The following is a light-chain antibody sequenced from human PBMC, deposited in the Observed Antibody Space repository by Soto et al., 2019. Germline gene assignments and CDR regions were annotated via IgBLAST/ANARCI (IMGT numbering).Light chain of an antibody. J-gene: IGKJ5*01. CDR3: QQYHTFSIA. CDR2: AAY. CDR1: QSLNSL. V-gene: IGKV1-5*01. Sequence: DIQMTQSPSTLSASVGDRVTITCRASQSLNSLLAWYQQKPGRAPKLLIYAAYTLQSGVPSRFSGSGSGTDFTLTISGLQPDDFATYYCQQYHTFSIAFGQGTRLEI.